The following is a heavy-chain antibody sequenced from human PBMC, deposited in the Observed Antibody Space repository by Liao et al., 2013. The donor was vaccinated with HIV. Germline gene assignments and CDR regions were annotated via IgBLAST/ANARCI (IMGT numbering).Heavy chain of an antibody. CDR3: AGYDSSEHYFDY. J-gene: IGHJ4*02. CDR1: GGSISTGFYS. V-gene: IGHV4-30-2*01. CDR2: ISHSGST. D-gene: IGHD3-22*01. Sequence: QLQLQESGPGLVKPSETLSLTCAVSGGSISTGFYSWSWIRQPPGKGLEWIGYISHSGSTYYNPSLKSRVTISLDRSKNHFSLQLSSVTAADTAMYYCAGYDSSEHYFDYWGQGTLVTVSS.